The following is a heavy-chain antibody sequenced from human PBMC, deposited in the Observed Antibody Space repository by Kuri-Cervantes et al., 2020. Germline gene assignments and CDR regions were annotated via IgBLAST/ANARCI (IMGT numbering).Heavy chain of an antibody. CDR1: GYTFTSYG. Sequence: ASVKVSCKASGYTFTSYGISWVRQAPGQGLEWMGWISAYNGNTNYAQKLQGRVTMTTDTSTSTAYMELRSLRSEDTAVYYCARDQQYCSSTSCSNRGGFWFDPWGQGTLVTVSS. CDR3: ARDQQYCSSTSCSNRGGFWFDP. D-gene: IGHD2-2*01. V-gene: IGHV1-18*01. CDR2: ISAYNGNT. J-gene: IGHJ5*02.